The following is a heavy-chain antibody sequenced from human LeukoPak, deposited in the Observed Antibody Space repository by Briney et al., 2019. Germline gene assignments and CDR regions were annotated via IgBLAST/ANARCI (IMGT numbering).Heavy chain of an antibody. D-gene: IGHD1-7*01. J-gene: IGHJ4*02. Sequence: GGSLRLSCAASGFTFSSYWMHWVRQAPGKGLVWVSRINSDGSSTSYADSVKGRFTISRDNAKNSLYLQMNSLRAEDTAVYYCARDLARAGTTDPFVKWGQGTLVTVSS. CDR1: GFTFSSYW. CDR2: INSDGSST. V-gene: IGHV3-74*01. CDR3: ARDLARAGTTDPFVK.